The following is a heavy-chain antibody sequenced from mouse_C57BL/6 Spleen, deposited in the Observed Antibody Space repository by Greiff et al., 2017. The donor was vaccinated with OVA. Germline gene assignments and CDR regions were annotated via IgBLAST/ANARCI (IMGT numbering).Heavy chain of an antibody. J-gene: IGHJ2*01. CDR1: GYTFTSYW. CDR2: IHPNSGST. V-gene: IGHV1-64*01. CDR3: ARRAQPFDY. D-gene: IGHD3-1*01. Sequence: QVQLQPGAELVKPGASVKLSCKASGYTFTSYWMHWVKQRPGQGLEWIGMIHPNSGSTNYNEKFKSKATLTVDKSSSTAYMQLSSLTSEDSAVYYCARRAQPFDYWGQGTTLTVSS.